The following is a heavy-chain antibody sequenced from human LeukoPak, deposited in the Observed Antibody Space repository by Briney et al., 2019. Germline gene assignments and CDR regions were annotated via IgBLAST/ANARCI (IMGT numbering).Heavy chain of an antibody. D-gene: IGHD2-2*02. CDR3: AKKGIYCSTTSCYIDY. V-gene: IGHV3-23*01. CDR2: ISGSGLTT. Sequence: PGGSLRLSCAASGFTFSSYAMSWVRQPPGKGLEWVSGISGSGLTTYYADSMKGRFTISRDNSKNTLFLQMNSLRAEGTAVYYCAKKGIYCSTTSCYIDYWGQGTLVTVSS. J-gene: IGHJ4*02. CDR1: GFTFSSYA.